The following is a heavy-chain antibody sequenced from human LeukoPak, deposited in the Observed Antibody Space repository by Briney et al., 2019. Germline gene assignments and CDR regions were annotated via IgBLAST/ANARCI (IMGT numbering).Heavy chain of an antibody. CDR2: VGTAGDT. CDR1: GFTFSAYD. V-gene: IGHV3-13*01. CDR3: ARGNIHDY. Sequence: PGGCLRLPGAASGFTFSAYDMHWVRRGTGKGLEWVSGVGTAGDTYYPGSVKGRFTISRENAKNSLYLQMNSLRAGDTAVYYCARGNIHDYWGQGTLVTVSS. D-gene: IGHD2/OR15-2a*01. J-gene: IGHJ4*02.